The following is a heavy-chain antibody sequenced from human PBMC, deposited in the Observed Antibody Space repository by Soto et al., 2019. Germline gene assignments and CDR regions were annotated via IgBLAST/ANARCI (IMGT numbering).Heavy chain of an antibody. D-gene: IGHD6-13*01. J-gene: IGHJ4*02. CDR2: IRSKANSYAT. Sequence: GGSLRLSCAASGFTFSGSAMHWVRQASGKGLEWVGRIRSKANSYATASAASVKGRFTISSDNSKNTAYLQMNSLKTEDTAVYYFTSLWQAYYSSTRDWGQGPLVTVSS. CDR1: GFTFSGSA. CDR3: TSLWQAYYSSTRD. V-gene: IGHV3-73*01.